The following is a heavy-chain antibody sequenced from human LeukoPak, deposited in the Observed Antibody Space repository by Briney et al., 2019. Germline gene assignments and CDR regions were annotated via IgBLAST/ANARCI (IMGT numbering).Heavy chain of an antibody. CDR1: GGTFSSYA. V-gene: IGHV1-69*05. J-gene: IGHJ4*02. CDR3: ARVFDTYYYDSSGYYYFDY. D-gene: IGHD3-22*01. CDR2: IIPIFGTA. Sequence: SVKVSCKASGGTFSSYAISWVRQAPGQGLGWMGGIIPIFGTANYAQKFQGRVTITTDESTSTAYMELSSLRSEDTAVYYCARVFDTYYYDSSGYYYFDYWGQGTLVTVSS.